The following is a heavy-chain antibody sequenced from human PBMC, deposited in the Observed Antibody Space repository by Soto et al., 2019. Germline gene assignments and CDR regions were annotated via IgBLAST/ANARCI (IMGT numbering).Heavy chain of an antibody. V-gene: IGHV3-21*01. Sequence: PXESLNPTFAASGFTLTTYSKNWVRQASGKGLEWVASISSSSSHIYYADSVKGRFTISRDNARNSLYLQMNSLRAEDTAVYYCVRERGLSSYYGMDVWGQGTTVTVSS. CDR1: GFTLTTYS. CDR3: VRERGLSSYYGMDV. J-gene: IGHJ6*02. CDR2: ISSSSSHI. D-gene: IGHD3-10*01.